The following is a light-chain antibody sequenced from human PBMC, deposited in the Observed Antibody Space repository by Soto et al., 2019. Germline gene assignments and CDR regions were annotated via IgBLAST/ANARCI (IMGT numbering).Light chain of an antibody. CDR2: EVV. V-gene: IGLV2-8*01. CDR3: KSYAGSNTYV. Sequence: QSALTQPPSASGSPGQSVTICCTGTKNDIGVYDFVSWYQHHPGKAHRLIIYEVVQRPSGVPDRFSGSKSGNTASLTVSGLQAEDEADYFGKSYAGSNTYVFGSGTKVTVL. CDR1: KNDIGVYDF. J-gene: IGLJ1*01.